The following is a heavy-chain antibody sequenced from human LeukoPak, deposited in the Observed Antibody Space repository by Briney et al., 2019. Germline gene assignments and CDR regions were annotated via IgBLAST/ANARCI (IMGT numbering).Heavy chain of an antibody. CDR2: ISAYNGNT. J-gene: IGHJ4*02. Sequence: GASVKVSCKASGYTFTSYGISWVRQAPGQGLEWMGWISAYNGNTNYAQKLQGRVTMTTDTSTSTAYMELNRLRSDDTAVYFCARTRGHHATMAYFDYWGQGTLVTVSS. D-gene: IGHD3-10*01. CDR1: GYTFTSYG. CDR3: ARTRGHHATMAYFDY. V-gene: IGHV1-18*01.